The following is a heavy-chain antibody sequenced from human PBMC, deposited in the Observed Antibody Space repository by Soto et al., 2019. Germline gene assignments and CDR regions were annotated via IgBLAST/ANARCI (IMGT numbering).Heavy chain of an antibody. Sequence: QVQLVQSGAEVKKPGASVKVSCKVSGYTFNTYGITWVRQAPGQGLEWVGWISVYNGNTKYGKKVQDRVTMTTDTSTSTAYMELRSLRSDDTAVYYCARGSQNYDFWGQGTLVTVSS. J-gene: IGHJ4*02. CDR2: ISVYNGNT. CDR1: GYTFNTYG. CDR3: ARGSQNYDF. V-gene: IGHV1-18*04. D-gene: IGHD3-3*01.